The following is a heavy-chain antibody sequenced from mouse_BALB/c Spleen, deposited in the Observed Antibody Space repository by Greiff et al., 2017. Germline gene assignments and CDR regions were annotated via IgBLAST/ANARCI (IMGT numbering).Heavy chain of an antibody. CDR2: INSNGGST. V-gene: IGHV5-6-3*01. D-gene: IGHD1-1*01. Sequence: EVMLVESGGGLVQPGGSLKLSCAASGFTFSSYGMSWVRQTPDKRLELVATINSNGGSTYYPDSVKGRFTISRDNAKNTLYLQMSSLKSEDTAMYYCARDAPLYYYGSSYYFDYWGQGTTLTVSS. CDR1: GFTFSSYG. CDR3: ARDAPLYYYGSSYYFDY. J-gene: IGHJ2*01.